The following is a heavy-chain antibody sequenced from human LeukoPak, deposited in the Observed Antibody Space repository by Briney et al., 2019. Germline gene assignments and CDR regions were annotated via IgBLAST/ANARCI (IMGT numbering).Heavy chain of an antibody. V-gene: IGHV3-48*03. CDR2: SSKSATTI. D-gene: IGHD5-12*01. Sequence: PGGSLRLSCVVSGFIFDNYAMNWVRQVPGKGLEWVAHSSKSATTIDYADSVKGRFTISRDNAKNSLDLQMNSLRAEDTAVYYCARVYSAFDFGYWGQGVLVTVSS. CDR1: GFIFDNYA. CDR3: ARVYSAFDFGY. J-gene: IGHJ4*02.